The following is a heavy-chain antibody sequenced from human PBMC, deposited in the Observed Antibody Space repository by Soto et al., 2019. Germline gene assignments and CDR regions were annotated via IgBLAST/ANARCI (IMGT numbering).Heavy chain of an antibody. CDR2: IIPIFGTA. D-gene: IGHD3-9*01. CDR3: ARDAPVAGRYFDWSEVLDV. V-gene: IGHV1-69*01. Sequence: QVQLVQSGAEVKKPGSSVKVSCKASGGTFSSYAISWVRQAPGQGLEWMGGIIPIFGTANYAQKFQGRVTITADESTSTAYMELSRLRSEDTAVYYCARDAPVAGRYFDWSEVLDVWGQGTTVTVSS. J-gene: IGHJ6*02. CDR1: GGTFSSYA.